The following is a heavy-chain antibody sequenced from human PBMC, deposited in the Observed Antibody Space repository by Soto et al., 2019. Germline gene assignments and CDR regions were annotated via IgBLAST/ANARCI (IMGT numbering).Heavy chain of an antibody. CDR1: GGTFSSYT. D-gene: IGHD3-9*01. CDR2: IIPILGIA. J-gene: IGHJ4*02. Sequence: RASVKVSCKASGGTFSSYTISWVRQAPGQGLEWMGRIIPILGIANYAQKFQGRVTITADKSTSTAYMELSSLRSEDTAVYYCAREIYDILTGFSSSADYWGQGTLVTVSS. V-gene: IGHV1-69*04. CDR3: AREIYDILTGFSSSADY.